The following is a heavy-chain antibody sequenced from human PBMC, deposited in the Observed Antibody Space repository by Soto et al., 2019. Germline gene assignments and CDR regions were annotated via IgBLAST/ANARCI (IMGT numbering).Heavy chain of an antibody. Sequence: QVQLVQSGAEVKEPGASVKVSCKASGYTFTNYAMHWVRQAPGQSLEWMGWIHAGNGRTKFSQKFQDRLTITRDTSASTVSMELSSLRSEDTAVYYCARFGPQVATIPGYYYYYMEVWGKGTTITVSS. J-gene: IGHJ6*03. CDR2: IHAGNGRT. V-gene: IGHV1-3*01. D-gene: IGHD5-12*01. CDR1: GYTFTNYA. CDR3: ARFGPQVATIPGYYYYYMEV.